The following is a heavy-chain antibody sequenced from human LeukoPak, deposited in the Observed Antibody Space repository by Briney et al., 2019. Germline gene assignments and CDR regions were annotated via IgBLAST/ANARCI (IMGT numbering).Heavy chain of an antibody. CDR1: GYTFTSYD. CDR3: ARFPGLLWFGELLDAFDI. V-gene: IGHV1-8*01. J-gene: IGHJ3*02. D-gene: IGHD3-10*01. CDR2: MNPNSGNA. Sequence: GASVKVSCKASGYTFTSYDINWVPQATGQGLEWMVWMNPNSGNAGYAQKFQGRVTMTRNTSISTAYMELSSLRSEDTAVYYCARFPGLLWFGELLDAFDIWGQGTMVTVSS.